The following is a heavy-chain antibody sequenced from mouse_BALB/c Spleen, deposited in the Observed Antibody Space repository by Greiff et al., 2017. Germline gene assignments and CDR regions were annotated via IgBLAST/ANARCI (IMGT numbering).Heavy chain of an antibody. D-gene: IGHD1-1*01. CDR3: ARSGYYGSSQFAY. CDR1: GYSITSDYA. V-gene: IGHV3-2*02. J-gene: IGHJ3*01. CDR2: ISYSGST. Sequence: EVKLMESGPGLVKPSQSLSLTCTVTGYSITSDYAWNWIRQFPGNKLEWMGYISYSGSTSYNPSLKSRISITRDTSKNQFFLQLNSVTTEDTATYYCARSGYYGSSQFAYWGQGTLVTVSA.